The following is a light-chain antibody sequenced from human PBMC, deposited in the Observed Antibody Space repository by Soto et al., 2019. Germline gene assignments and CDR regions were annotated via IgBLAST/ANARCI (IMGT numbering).Light chain of an antibody. V-gene: IGKV3-20*01. CDR3: QQYGYSVT. Sequence: WMQDAGTRAVYRKRRVTRSCRARQSVGNNLAWHQQKPGPAPRLIIYGASSRATGIPDRFSGSGSGTDTTLTICRQEPEDFPMYYCQQYGYSVTFAGGTKVDIK. CDR1: QSVGNN. CDR2: GAS. J-gene: IGKJ4*01.